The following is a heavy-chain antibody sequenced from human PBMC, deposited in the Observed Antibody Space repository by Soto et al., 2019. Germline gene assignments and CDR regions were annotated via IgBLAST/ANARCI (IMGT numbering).Heavy chain of an antibody. D-gene: IGHD6-6*01. CDR2: IWYDGSNK. J-gene: IGHJ4*02. V-gene: IGHV3-33*01. CDR3: ARAYKYSSSLIDY. Sequence: QVQLVESGGGVVQPGRSLRLSCAASGFTFSSYGMHWVRQAPGKGLEWVAVIWYDGSNKYYADSVKGRFTISRDNSNNTLYLQMNSLRAEDTAVYYCARAYKYSSSLIDYWGQGTLVTVSS. CDR1: GFTFSSYG.